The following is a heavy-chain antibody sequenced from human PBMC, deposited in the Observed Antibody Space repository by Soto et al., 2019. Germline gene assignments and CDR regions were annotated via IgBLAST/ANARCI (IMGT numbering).Heavy chain of an antibody. CDR1: GGSISSGDYY. D-gene: IGHD2-15*01. CDR2: IYYSGST. V-gene: IGHV4-30-4*01. CDR3: ARDQGLPGSWDYYYGMDV. J-gene: IGHJ6*02. Sequence: SETLSLTCTVSGGSISSGDYYWSWIRQPPGKGLEWIGYIYYSGSTYYNPSLKSRVTISVDTSKNQFSLKLSSVTAADTAVYYCARDQGLPGSWDYYYGMDVWGQGTTVTVS.